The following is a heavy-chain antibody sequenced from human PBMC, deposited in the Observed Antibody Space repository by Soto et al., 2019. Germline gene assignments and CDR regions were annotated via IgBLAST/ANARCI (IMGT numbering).Heavy chain of an antibody. J-gene: IGHJ4*02. CDR1: GFTFSSYA. Sequence: EVQLLESGGGLVQPGGSLRLSCAASGFTFSSYAMSCVRQAPGKGLEWVSAISGSGGSTYYADSVKGRFTISRDNSKNTLYLQKKSLRAEDTTVYYCAKMRGDYGENYFDYWGQGTLGTVSS. V-gene: IGHV3-23*01. CDR3: AKMRGDYGENYFDY. D-gene: IGHD4-17*01. CDR2: ISGSGGST.